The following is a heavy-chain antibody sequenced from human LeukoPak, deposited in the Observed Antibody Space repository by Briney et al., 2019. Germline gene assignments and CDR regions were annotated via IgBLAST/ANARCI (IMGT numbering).Heavy chain of an antibody. V-gene: IGHV3-21*01. J-gene: IGHJ5*02. Sequence: PGGSLRLSCAASGFTFSSYSMNWVRQAPGKGLEWVSSISSSSSYIYYADSVKGRFTISRDNAKNSLYLQMNSLRAEDTAVYYCARDGSITMVYPFDPWGQGTLVTVSS. CDR1: GFTFSSYS. D-gene: IGHD3-10*01. CDR2: ISSSSSYI. CDR3: ARDGSITMVYPFDP.